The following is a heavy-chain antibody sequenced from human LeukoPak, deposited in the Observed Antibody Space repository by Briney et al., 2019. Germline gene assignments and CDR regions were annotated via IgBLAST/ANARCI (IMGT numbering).Heavy chain of an antibody. J-gene: IGHJ3*02. CDR1: GFTFSSYS. CDR3: ARADNKQSALRYFDWLLQDDAFDI. Sequence: GGSLRLSCAASGFTFSSYSMNWVRQAPGKGLEWVSSISSSSSYIYYADSVKGRFTISRDNAKNSLYLQMNSLRAEDTAVYYCARADNKQSALRYFDWLLQDDAFDIWGQGTMVTVSS. CDR2: ISSSSSYI. D-gene: IGHD3-9*01. V-gene: IGHV3-21*01.